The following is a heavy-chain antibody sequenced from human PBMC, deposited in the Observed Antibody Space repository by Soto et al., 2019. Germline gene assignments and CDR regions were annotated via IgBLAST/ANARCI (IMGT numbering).Heavy chain of an antibody. J-gene: IGHJ4*02. V-gene: IGHV3-21*01. Sequence: PGGSLRLSCAASGFTFSSYSMNWVRQAPGKGLEWVSSISSSSSYIYYADSVKGRFTISRDNAKNSLYLQMNSLRAEDTAVYYCAKDSLEGDGYKGGPFDYWGQGTLVTVS. CDR3: AKDSLEGDGYKGGPFDY. CDR1: GFTFSSYS. D-gene: IGHD2-21*01. CDR2: ISSSSSYI.